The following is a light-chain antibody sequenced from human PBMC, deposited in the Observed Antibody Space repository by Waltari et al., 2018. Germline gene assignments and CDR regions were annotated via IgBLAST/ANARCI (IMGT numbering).Light chain of an antibody. Sequence: EVVLTQSPGTLSLSPGDGATLSCRASQNIGHYLAWYQQKPGQAPRLLIYHASSRATGIPDRFSGSGSGTDFSLTISRLDPEDFAVYYCQHYVSLPATFGQGTKVEIK. CDR2: HAS. J-gene: IGKJ1*01. CDR3: QHYVSLPAT. CDR1: QNIGHY. V-gene: IGKV3-20*01.